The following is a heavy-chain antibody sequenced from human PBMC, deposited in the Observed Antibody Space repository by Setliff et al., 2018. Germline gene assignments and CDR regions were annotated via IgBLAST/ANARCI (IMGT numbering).Heavy chain of an antibody. CDR2: IMPGRDT. V-gene: IGHV4-34*12. J-gene: IGHJ4*02. D-gene: IGHD3-10*01. CDR3: ARHATYYYGSGNLPFDS. Sequence: SSETLSLTCAVSGGSLSGYYWSWIRQSPKKGLEWIGEIMPGRDTLYSPSLESRLTITIDTSKSQFSLKLSSVTAADTAVYYCARHATYYYGSGNLPFDSWGQGTLVTVSS. CDR1: GGSLSGYY.